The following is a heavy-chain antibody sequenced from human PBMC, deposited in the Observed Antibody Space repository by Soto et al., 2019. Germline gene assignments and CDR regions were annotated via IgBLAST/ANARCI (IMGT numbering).Heavy chain of an antibody. CDR2: IYYSGST. Sequence: PSETLSLTCTVSSGSISNYYWSWIRQPPGKGLEWIGYIYYSGSTNYNPSLKSRVTISVDTPKNQFSLRLSSVTAADTAVYYCARHEAYSGYEVDYWGQGTLVTVSS. V-gene: IGHV4-59*08. D-gene: IGHD5-12*01. J-gene: IGHJ4*02. CDR3: ARHEAYSGYEVDY. CDR1: SGSISNYY.